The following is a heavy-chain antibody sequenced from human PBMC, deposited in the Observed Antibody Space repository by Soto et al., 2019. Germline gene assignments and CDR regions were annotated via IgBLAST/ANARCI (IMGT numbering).Heavy chain of an antibody. CDR1: GGTFSSYA. J-gene: IGHJ3*02. CDR2: IIPIFGTA. V-gene: IGHV1-69*05. CDR3: ARDRGYYDISGYQGAFDI. Sequence: GASVKVSCKASGGTFSSYAISWVRQAPGQGLEWMGGIIPIFGTANYAQRFQDRITITRDTSASTAYMELSSLRSEDTAVYYCARDRGYYDISGYQGAFDIWGQGTMVTVSS. D-gene: IGHD3-22*01.